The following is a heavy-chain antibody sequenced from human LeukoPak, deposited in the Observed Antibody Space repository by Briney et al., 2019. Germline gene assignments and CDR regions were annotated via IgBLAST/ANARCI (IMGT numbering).Heavy chain of an antibody. J-gene: IGHJ6*03. CDR2: INHSGGT. D-gene: IGHD6-13*01. CDR3: ARGRYSSSWYSPYYYYYMDV. Sequence: SETLSLTCAVYGGSFSGYYWSWIRQPPGKGLEWIGEINHSGGTNYNPSLKSRVTISVDTSKNQFSLKLSSVTAADTAVYYCARGRYSSSWYSPYYYYYMDVWGKGTTVTVSS. V-gene: IGHV4-34*01. CDR1: GGSFSGYY.